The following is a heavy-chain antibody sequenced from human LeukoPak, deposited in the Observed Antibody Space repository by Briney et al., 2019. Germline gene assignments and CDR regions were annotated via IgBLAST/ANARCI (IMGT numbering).Heavy chain of an antibody. V-gene: IGHV3-33*01. Sequence: PGGSLRLSCAASGFTFSTYGMHWVRQAPGKGLEWVAVILFDGNNKYYADSVKGRFTISRDNSKNTLHLQMNSLRAEDTAVYYCARDHEESSGWYGDYWGQGTLVTVSS. CDR2: ILFDGNNK. D-gene: IGHD6-19*01. J-gene: IGHJ4*02. CDR1: GFTFSTYG. CDR3: ARDHEESSGWYGDY.